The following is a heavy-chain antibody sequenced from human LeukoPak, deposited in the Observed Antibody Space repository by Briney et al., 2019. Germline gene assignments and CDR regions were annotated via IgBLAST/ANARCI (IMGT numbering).Heavy chain of an antibody. D-gene: IGHD1-7*01. V-gene: IGHV4-39*01. J-gene: IGHJ1*01. CDR2: IYSSGAT. Sequence: PSETLSLTCTVSGGSINNRNYYWGWIRQPPGKGLECIGNIYSSGATYYNPSLKSRLTISIDTSKSRFSLRLSSVTAADTAVYFCVQNIPGTVEHWGQGTLVTVSS. CDR1: GGSINNRNYY. CDR3: VQNIPGTVEH.